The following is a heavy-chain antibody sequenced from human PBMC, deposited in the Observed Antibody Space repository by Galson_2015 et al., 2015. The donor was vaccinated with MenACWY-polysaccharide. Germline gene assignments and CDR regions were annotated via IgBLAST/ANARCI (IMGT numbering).Heavy chain of an antibody. D-gene: IGHD3-22*01. CDR3: ASTRRDDSSGYYIDY. Sequence: SLRLSCAASGFTFKNYGMYWVRQAPGKGLEWVAIIWYDGSNKYYADSVKGRFTISRDNSKNTLYLQINSLRVEDTAVYYCASTRRDDSSGYYIDYWGQGTLVPASS. CDR1: GFTFKNYG. V-gene: IGHV3-33*01. CDR2: IWYDGSNK. J-gene: IGHJ4*02.